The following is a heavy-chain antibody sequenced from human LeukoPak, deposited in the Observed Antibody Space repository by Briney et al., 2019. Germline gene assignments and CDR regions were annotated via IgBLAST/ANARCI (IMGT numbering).Heavy chain of an antibody. J-gene: IGHJ4*02. D-gene: IGHD3-22*01. CDR1: GFTFSSYA. V-gene: IGHV3-30*03. CDR2: ISYDGSNK. CDR3: ARDKVYYYDSSGYQGY. Sequence: GSLRLSCAASGFTFSSYAMCWVRPAPGKGLEWVAVISYDGSNKYYADSVKGRFTISRDNSKNTLYLQMNSLRAEDTAVYYCARDKVYYYDSSGYQGYWGQGTLVTVSS.